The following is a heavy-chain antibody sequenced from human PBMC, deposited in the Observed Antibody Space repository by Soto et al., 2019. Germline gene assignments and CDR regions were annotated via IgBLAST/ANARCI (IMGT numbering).Heavy chain of an antibody. D-gene: IGHD3-10*01. CDR1: GFNFGVYW. CDR3: ASMSKETGGACDI. Sequence: PEVSMRLSCAASGFNFGVYWMSWVRQAPGKGMEWVATIKFDASQKKYIDSVKGRFTMSRDNAKNSLYLQRDSLRADDTAVYYCASMSKETGGACDIRGQGRWGTV. J-gene: IGHJ3*02. V-gene: IGHV3-7*03. CDR2: IKFDASQK.